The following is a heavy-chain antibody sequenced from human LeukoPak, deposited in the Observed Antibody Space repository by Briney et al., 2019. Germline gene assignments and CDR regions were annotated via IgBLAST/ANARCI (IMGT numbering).Heavy chain of an antibody. V-gene: IGHV1-69*04. CDR1: GGTFSSYA. D-gene: IGHD4-17*01. J-gene: IGHJ6*02. CDR2: IIPILGIA. Sequence: SVKVSCEASGGTFSSYAISWVRQAPGQGLEWMGRIIPILGIANYAQKFQGRVTITADKSTSTAYMELNSLRSEDTAVYYCARARVTRYGDYDPYYYGMDVWGQGTTVTVSS. CDR3: ARARVTRYGDYDPYYYGMDV.